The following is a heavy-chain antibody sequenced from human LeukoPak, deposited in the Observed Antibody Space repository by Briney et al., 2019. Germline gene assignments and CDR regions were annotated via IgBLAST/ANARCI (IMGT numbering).Heavy chain of an antibody. Sequence: SETLSLTCTVSGGSISSGGYYWSWIRQHPGKGLEWIGEIYHSGSTNYNPSLKSRVTISVDKSKNQFSLKLSSVTAADTAVYYCARAPIAAAEYFQHWGQGTLVTVSS. CDR2: IYHSGST. J-gene: IGHJ1*01. V-gene: IGHV4-39*07. CDR1: GGSISSGGYY. D-gene: IGHD6-13*01. CDR3: ARAPIAAAEYFQH.